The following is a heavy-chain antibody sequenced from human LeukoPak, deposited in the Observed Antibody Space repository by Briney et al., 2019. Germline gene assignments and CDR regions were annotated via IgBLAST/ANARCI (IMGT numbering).Heavy chain of an antibody. CDR3: ARAPLWTISARPFDQ. V-gene: IGHV4-34*01. D-gene: IGHD6-6*01. Sequence: PSETLSLTCAVYGGSFSYYWSWIRQPPGTGLEWIGEINHRGSTNYNPSLKSRVTISVDTSNNQFSLNLRFVTAADTAVYYCARAPLWTISARPFDQWGQGTLVTVSS. CDR1: GGSFSYY. CDR2: INHRGST. J-gene: IGHJ4*02.